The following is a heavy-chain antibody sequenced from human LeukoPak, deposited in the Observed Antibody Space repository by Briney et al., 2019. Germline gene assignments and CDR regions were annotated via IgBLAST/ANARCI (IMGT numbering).Heavy chain of an antibody. D-gene: IGHD5-24*01. Sequence: GGALRLSCAASGFTFRSDSMNWGCQAPGKGLEWGSSISSNTRCIYQAVSLKVRFAITRDHAKKSLYLQMTSMRAADTAVYYCAREAREMATNLNDAFDIWGQGTMVTVSS. V-gene: IGHV3-21*01. J-gene: IGHJ3*02. CDR1: GFTFRSDS. CDR2: ISSNTRCI. CDR3: AREAREMATNLNDAFDI.